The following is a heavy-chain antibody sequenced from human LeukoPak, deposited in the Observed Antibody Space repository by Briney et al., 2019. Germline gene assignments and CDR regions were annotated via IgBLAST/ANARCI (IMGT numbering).Heavy chain of an antibody. Sequence: PGGSLRLSCAASGFTFSSYAMHWVRQAPGKGLEWVAVISYDGSNKYYADSVKGRFTISRDNSKNTLYRQMNSLRAEDTAVYYCARVVVVAATLDYWGQGTLVTVSS. D-gene: IGHD2-15*01. J-gene: IGHJ4*02. CDR3: ARVVVVAATLDY. V-gene: IGHV3-30-3*01. CDR1: GFTFSSYA. CDR2: ISYDGSNK.